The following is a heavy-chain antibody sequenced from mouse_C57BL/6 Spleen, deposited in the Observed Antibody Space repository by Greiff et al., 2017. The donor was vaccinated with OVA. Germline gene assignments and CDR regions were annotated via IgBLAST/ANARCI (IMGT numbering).Heavy chain of an antibody. V-gene: IGHV3-1*01. CDR3: ARGYYYGSSLFAY. D-gene: IGHD1-1*01. CDR1: GYSITSGYD. CDR2: ISYSGST. Sequence: EVQVVESGPGMVKPSQSLSLTCTVTGYSITSGYDWHWIRHFPGNKLEWMGYISYSGSTNYNPSLKSRISITHDTSKNHFFLKLNSVTTEDTATYYCARGYYYGSSLFAYWGQGTLVTVSA. J-gene: IGHJ3*01.